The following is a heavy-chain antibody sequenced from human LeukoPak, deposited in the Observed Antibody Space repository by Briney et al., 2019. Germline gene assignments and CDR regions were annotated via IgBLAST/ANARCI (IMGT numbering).Heavy chain of an antibody. V-gene: IGHV5-51*01. CDR1: GYSFTSYW. CDR3: ARHFYDTTTYYSSFDF. D-gene: IGHD2/OR15-2a*01. J-gene: IGHJ4*02. CDR2: IYPGGSDR. Sequence: GESLQISCKGSGYSFTSYWMGWVRQMPGKGLEWVAFIYPGGSDRRYSPPFQGQVTVSADKSINTVYLQWGSLKASDTAMYYCARHFYDTTTYYSSFDFWGQGTLVTVSS.